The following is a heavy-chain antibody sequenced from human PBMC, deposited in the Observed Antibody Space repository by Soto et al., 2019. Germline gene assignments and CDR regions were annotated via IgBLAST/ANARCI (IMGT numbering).Heavy chain of an antibody. J-gene: IGHJ6*03. Sequence: EVQLVESGGGLVQPGGSLRLSCAASGFTVSSNYMSWVRQAPGKGLEWVSVIYSGGSTYYADSVNGRFTISRDNSKNTLYLQMNSLRAEDTAVYYCARYYYYYYYMDVWGKGTTVTVSS. CDR2: IYSGGST. CDR3: ARYYYYYYYMDV. V-gene: IGHV3-66*01. CDR1: GFTVSSNY.